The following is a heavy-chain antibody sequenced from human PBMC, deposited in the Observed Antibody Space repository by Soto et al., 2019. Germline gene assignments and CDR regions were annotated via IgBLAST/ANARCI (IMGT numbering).Heavy chain of an antibody. CDR2: INHSGST. J-gene: IGHJ4*02. D-gene: IGHD3-22*01. CDR1: GWSFSGYY. CDR3: ASLPDLGAISDSSGDY. Sequence: PXETLSLTCAVDGWSFSGYYWSWIRQPPGKGLEWIGEINHSGSTNYNPSLKSRVTISVDTSKNQFSLKLSSVTAADTAVYYCASLPDLGAISDSSGDYWGQGTLVTVSS. V-gene: IGHV4-34*01.